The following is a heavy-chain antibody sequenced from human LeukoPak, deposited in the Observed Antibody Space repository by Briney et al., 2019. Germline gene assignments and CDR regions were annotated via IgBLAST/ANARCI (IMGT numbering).Heavy chain of an antibody. CDR1: GFTFSNYA. V-gene: IGHV3-30-3*01. Sequence: GGSLRLSCAASGFTFSNYAIHWVRQAPGKGLDWVAVVSFDGSKKYYADSVKGRFTISRDNSKNTLYLQMNTLRPDDAAVYYCTRAKRGPFDYWGQGTLVTVSS. CDR3: TRAKRGPFDY. CDR2: VSFDGSKK. J-gene: IGHJ4*01.